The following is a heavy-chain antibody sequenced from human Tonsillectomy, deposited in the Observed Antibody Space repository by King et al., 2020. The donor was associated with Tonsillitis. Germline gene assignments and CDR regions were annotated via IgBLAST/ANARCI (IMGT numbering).Heavy chain of an antibody. CDR2: IYPGDSDT. J-gene: IGHJ5*02. D-gene: IGHD4-17*01. Sequence: QLVQSGAEVKKPEESLKISCKASGYSFTDYWIGWVRQMPGKGLEWMGVIYPGDSDTRYSPTFQGQVTISADMSISTAYLQWSSLKASDTAMYYCARLEFPSSWYGPVWFDPWGQGTLVTVSS. V-gene: IGHV5-51*01. CDR1: GYSFTDYW. CDR3: ARLEFPSSWYGPVWFDP.